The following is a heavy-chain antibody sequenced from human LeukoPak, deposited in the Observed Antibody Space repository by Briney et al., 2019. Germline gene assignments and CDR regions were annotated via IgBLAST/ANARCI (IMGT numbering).Heavy chain of an antibody. CDR2: TSSTGITI. Sequence: PGGSLRLSCAASGFTFSSYAMSWVRQAPGKGLEWLSYTSSTGITIYYADSVKGRFTISRDNGKNSLYLQMNSLRAEDTAVYYCARDRRTVTSRGVYFYYMDVWGKGTTVTVSS. CDR1: GFTFSSYA. V-gene: IGHV3-48*01. J-gene: IGHJ6*03. CDR3: ARDRRTVTSRGVYFYYMDV. D-gene: IGHD4-17*01.